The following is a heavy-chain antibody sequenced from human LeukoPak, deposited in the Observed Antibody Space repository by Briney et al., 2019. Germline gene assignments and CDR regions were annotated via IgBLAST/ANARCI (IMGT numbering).Heavy chain of an antibody. CDR3: AKDRECSGTTCSRYFDF. Sequence: PGGSLRLSCAASGFIFSNYAMSWVRQAPGKGLEWVSGISVRGGHTYYADPVKRRFTISRDNSGNTMYLQMNSLRAEDTAVYYCAKDRECSGTTCSRYFDFWGQGTLVDVSS. CDR1: GFIFSNYA. V-gene: IGHV3-23*01. CDR2: ISVRGGHT. J-gene: IGHJ4*02. D-gene: IGHD2-2*01.